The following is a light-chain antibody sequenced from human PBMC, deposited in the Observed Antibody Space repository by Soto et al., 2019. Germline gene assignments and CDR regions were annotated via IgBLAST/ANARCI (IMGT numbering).Light chain of an antibody. CDR1: SSNIGGNS. CDR2: DDX. J-gene: IGLJ1*01. CDR3: SLYYSNGSLI. Sequence: QSVLTQPPSVSAAPGQKVTISCSGSSSNIGGNSVSWYQQLPGTAPKLLIYDDXXRPSGIHERLSRSTSGNKASLTISGLQAEDETDYFCSLYYSNGSLIFGTGIKVTV. V-gene: IGLV1-51*01.